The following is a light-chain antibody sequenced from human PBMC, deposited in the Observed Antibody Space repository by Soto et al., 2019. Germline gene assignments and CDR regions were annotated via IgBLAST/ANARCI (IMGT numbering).Light chain of an antibody. CDR1: SSDIGGYDY. CDR2: DVN. CDR3: TSYASGSSHVV. V-gene: IGLV2-14*01. J-gene: IGLJ2*01. Sequence: QSALTQPASVSGSPGQSITLSYTGTSSDIGGYDYVSWYQRHPGKAPKLIIYDVNNRPSGVSNRSSGSKSGNTASLTISGLQAEDEADYYCTSYASGSSHVVFGGGTKLTVL.